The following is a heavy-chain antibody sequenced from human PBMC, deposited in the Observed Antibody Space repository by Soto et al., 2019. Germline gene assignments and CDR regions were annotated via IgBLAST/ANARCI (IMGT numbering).Heavy chain of an antibody. J-gene: IGHJ6*02. V-gene: IGHV3-23*01. CDR2: ISGSGGST. CDR1: GFTFSSYA. CDR3: AKAQYSSSWYYYYGMDV. Sequence: EVQLLESGGGLVQPGGSLRLSCEASGFTFSSYAMSWVRQAPGKGLEWVSAISGSGGSTYYADSVKGRFTISRDNSKNTRYLQMNSLRAEDTAVYYCAKAQYSSSWYYYYGMDVWGQATTVTVSS. D-gene: IGHD6-13*01.